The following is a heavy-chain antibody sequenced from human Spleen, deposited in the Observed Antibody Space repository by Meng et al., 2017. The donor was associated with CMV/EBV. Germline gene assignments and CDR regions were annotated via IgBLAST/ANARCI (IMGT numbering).Heavy chain of an antibody. CDR3: VYSSSWYGGWFDP. J-gene: IGHJ5*02. Sequence: CKASGYTFTSYYMHWVRQAPGQGLEWMGIINPSGGSTSYAQKFQGRVTMTRDTSTSTVYMELSSLRSEDTAVYYCVYSSSWYGGWFDPWGQGTLVTSPQ. CDR2: INPSGGST. V-gene: IGHV1-46*01. D-gene: IGHD6-13*01. CDR1: GYTFTSYY.